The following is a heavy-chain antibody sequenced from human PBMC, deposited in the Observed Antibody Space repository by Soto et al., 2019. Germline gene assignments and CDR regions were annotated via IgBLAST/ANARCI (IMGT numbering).Heavy chain of an antibody. D-gene: IGHD3-3*01. CDR3: ARPYYDFWSGYGASHYYGMDV. CDR2: IWYDGSNK. Sequence: GGSLRLSCVASGFSFSDYGMHWVRQAPGKGLEWVAVIWYDGSNKYYGVSVKGRFTISRDNSKKTVYLQMSSLRVEDTAVYYCARPYYDFWSGYGASHYYGMDVWGQGTTVTVS. V-gene: IGHV3-33*01. CDR1: GFSFSDYG. J-gene: IGHJ6*02.